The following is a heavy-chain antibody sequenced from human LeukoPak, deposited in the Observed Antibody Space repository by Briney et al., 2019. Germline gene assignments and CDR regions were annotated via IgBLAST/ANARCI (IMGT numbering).Heavy chain of an antibody. Sequence: GASVKVTCKASGYTFTGYYMHWVRQAPGQWLEWMGWIKPNSGGTNYAQKFQGWVTMTRDTSISTAYMELSRLRSDDTAVYYCARSPGRIAAAGTFDYWGQGTLVTVSS. CDR3: ARSPGRIAAAGTFDY. D-gene: IGHD6-13*01. J-gene: IGHJ4*02. CDR2: IKPNSGGT. CDR1: GYTFTGYY. V-gene: IGHV1-2*04.